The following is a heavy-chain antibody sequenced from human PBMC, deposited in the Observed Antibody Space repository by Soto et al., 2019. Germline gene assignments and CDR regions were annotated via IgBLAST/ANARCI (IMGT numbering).Heavy chain of an antibody. CDR3: AKDRSSTSCYAFDY. Sequence: GGSLRFSCAASGFTFRNYAMSWARQAPGKGLEWVSAISGSGGTTHYADSVKGRFTISRDNSKNTQYLQMNSLRVEDTAVYYCAKDRSSTSCYAFDYWSQGSLVTVSS. J-gene: IGHJ4*02. CDR2: ISGSGGTT. V-gene: IGHV3-23*01. CDR1: GFTFRNYA. D-gene: IGHD2-2*01.